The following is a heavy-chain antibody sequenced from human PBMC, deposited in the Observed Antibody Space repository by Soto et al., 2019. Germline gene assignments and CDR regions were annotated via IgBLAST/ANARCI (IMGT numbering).Heavy chain of an antibody. CDR2: IIPILGIA. V-gene: IGHV1-69*04. J-gene: IGHJ5*02. Sequence: SVKVSCKASGGTFSSYTISWVRQAPGQGLEWMGRIIPILGIANYAQKFQGRVTITADKSTSTAYMELSSLRSEDTAVYYCAREVVVVAATCWFDPWGQGTLVTVSS. CDR3: AREVVVVAATCWFDP. CDR1: GGTFSSYT. D-gene: IGHD2-15*01.